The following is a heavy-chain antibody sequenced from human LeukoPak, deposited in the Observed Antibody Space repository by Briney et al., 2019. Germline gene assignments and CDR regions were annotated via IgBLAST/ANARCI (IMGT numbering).Heavy chain of an antibody. CDR3: ASTRPDYYYGSGSHFL. Sequence: GGSLRLSCAASGFTVSSNYMSWVRQAPGKGLEWVSVIYSGGSTYYADSVKGRFTISRDNSKNTLYLQMNSLRAEDTAVYYCASTRPDYYYGSGSHFLWGQGTLVTVSS. D-gene: IGHD3-10*01. CDR1: GFTVSSNY. CDR2: IYSGGST. V-gene: IGHV3-53*01. J-gene: IGHJ4*02.